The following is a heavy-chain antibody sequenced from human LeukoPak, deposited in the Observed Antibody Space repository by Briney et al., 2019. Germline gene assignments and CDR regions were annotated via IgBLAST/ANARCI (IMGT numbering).Heavy chain of an antibody. CDR2: IIPIFGTA. Sequence: ASVKVSCKASGGTFSSYAISGVRQAPGQGLEWMGGIIPIFGTANYAQKFQGRVTITTDESTSTAYMELSSLRSEDTAVYYRARDWSPQGYYYYYMDVWGKGTTVTVSS. J-gene: IGHJ6*03. CDR1: GGTFSSYA. V-gene: IGHV1-69*05. D-gene: IGHD1-1*01. CDR3: ARDWSPQGYYYYYMDV.